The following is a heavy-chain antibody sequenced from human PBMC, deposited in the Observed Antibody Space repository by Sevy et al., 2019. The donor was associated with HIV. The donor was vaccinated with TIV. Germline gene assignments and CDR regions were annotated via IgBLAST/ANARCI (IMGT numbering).Heavy chain of an antibody. CDR2: IRSKAYGGTT. Sequence: GGSLRLSCTASGFTFGDYAMSWFRQAPGKGLEWVGFIRSKAYGGTTEYAASVKGRFTISRDDSKSIAYLQMNSLKTEDTAVYDCTREQGYCSSTSCYGGYYYYGMHVWGQGTTVTVSS. D-gene: IGHD2-2*01. J-gene: IGHJ6*02. CDR1: GFTFGDYA. CDR3: TREQGYCSSTSCYGGYYYYGMHV. V-gene: IGHV3-49*03.